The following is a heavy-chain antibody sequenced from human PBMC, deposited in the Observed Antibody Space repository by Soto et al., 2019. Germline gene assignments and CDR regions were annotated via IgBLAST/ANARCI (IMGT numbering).Heavy chain of an antibody. CDR1: GDSISSATHY. CDR2: VSSSGNS. Sequence: SETLSLTCTVSGDSISSATHYWNWIRQHPGKGLEWIGYVSSSGNSYYSPSLKSRVFMSVDTSKNLFSLKLSSVTAADTAVYYCARDRKQNGDYLPDYYYGMDVWGQGTTVTVS. CDR3: ARDRKQNGDYLPDYYYGMDV. D-gene: IGHD4-17*01. V-gene: IGHV4-31*02. J-gene: IGHJ6*02.